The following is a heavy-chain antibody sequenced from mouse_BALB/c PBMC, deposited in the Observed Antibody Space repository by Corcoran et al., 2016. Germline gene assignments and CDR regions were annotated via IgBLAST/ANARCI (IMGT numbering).Heavy chain of an antibody. CDR2: ILPGSGST. J-gene: IGHJ4*01. CDR1: GYTFRSYW. CDR3: ARGWDQSAMDY. Sequence: QVQLQQSGAELMKPGASVKISCKATGYTFRSYWIEWVKQRPGHGLEWIGEILPGSGSTNYNEKFKGKAIFTADTSSNTAYMKLSSLTSGDSAVYYCARGWDQSAMDYWGQGTSVTVSS. D-gene: IGHD2-3*01. V-gene: IGHV1-9*01.